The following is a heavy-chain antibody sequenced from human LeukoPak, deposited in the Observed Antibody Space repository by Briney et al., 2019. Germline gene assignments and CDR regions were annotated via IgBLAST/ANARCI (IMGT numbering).Heavy chain of an antibody. Sequence: ASLKVSCKASGYTFTGYYMYWVRQSPGQGLEWRGWINPNSGGTNYAQKFQGRGSMTRDTSISTAYMELSRLRSDDTAVYYCAREGIVVVPAATPRWFDPWGQGTLVTVSS. V-gene: IGHV1-2*02. J-gene: IGHJ5*02. CDR1: GYTFTGYY. CDR3: AREGIVVVPAATPRWFDP. D-gene: IGHD2-2*01. CDR2: INPNSGGT.